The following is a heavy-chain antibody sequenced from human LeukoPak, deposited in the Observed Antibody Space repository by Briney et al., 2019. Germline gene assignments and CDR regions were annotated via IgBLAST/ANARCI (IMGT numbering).Heavy chain of an antibody. CDR1: DYSISSGYGYY. V-gene: IGHV4-61*08. D-gene: IGHD5-24*01. CDR2: IYYSVRT. J-gene: IGHJ6*03. CDR3: ARTGDGYNYYNYYYMDV. Sequence: NPSETLSLTCTVSDYSISSGYGYYWSWIRQPPGKGLEWIGYIYYSVRTNYNPSLKSRVTISVDMPNNQFSLKMSSVTAADTAVYYCARTGDGYNYYNYYYMDVWGKGTTVIVTS.